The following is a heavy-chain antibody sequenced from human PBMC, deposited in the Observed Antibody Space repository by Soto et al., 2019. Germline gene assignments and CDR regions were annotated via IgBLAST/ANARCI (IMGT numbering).Heavy chain of an antibody. D-gene: IGHD3-10*01. CDR2: INTDGSII. CDR3: ARDTYGHHY. J-gene: IGHJ4*02. Sequence: PGGSLRLSCAASGLIFSNYKMHWVRQAPGKGLVWVSRINTDGSIIDYADSVKGRFTVSRDNAKNTLYLQMNSLRADDTAVYYCARDTYGHHYWGQGTLVTVSS. V-gene: IGHV3-74*01. CDR1: GLIFSNYK.